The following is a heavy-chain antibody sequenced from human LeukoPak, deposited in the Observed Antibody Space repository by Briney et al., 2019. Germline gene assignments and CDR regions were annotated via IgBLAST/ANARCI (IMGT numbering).Heavy chain of an antibody. Sequence: SETLSLTCTVSGGSISSYYWSWIRQPPGKGLEGIGYIYYSGSTNYNPSPNSRVTISAHTSKNQFSLKLRYVTAADTAVYYCARAEAAGIAAAGTGFDPWGQGTLVTVSS. J-gene: IGHJ5*02. CDR1: GGSISSYY. CDR2: IYYSGST. D-gene: IGHD6-13*01. V-gene: IGHV4-59*12. CDR3: ARAEAAGIAAAGTGFDP.